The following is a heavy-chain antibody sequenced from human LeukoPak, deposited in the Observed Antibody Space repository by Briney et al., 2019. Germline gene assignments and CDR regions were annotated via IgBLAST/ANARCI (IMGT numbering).Heavy chain of an antibody. CDR3: ASEYQQPLDY. Sequence: GGSLRLSCAASGFTFSSYGMHWVRQAPGKGLEWVAVIWYDGSSEYYADSVKGRFTISRDNAKNSLYLQMSSLRAEDTAVYYCASEYQQPLDYWGQGALVTVSS. J-gene: IGHJ4*02. D-gene: IGHD2-2*01. CDR2: IWYDGSSE. CDR1: GFTFSSYG. V-gene: IGHV3-33*01.